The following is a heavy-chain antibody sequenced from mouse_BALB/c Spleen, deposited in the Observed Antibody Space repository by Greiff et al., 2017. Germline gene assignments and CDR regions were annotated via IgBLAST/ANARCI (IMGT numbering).Heavy chain of an antibody. J-gene: IGHJ4*01. CDR2: ISSGSSTI. D-gene: IGHD3-1*01. V-gene: IGHV5-17*02. CDR1: GFTFSSFG. Sequence: DVKLVESGGGLVQPGGSRKLSCAASGFTFSSFGMHWVRQAPEKGLEWVAYISSGSSTIYYADTVKGRFTISRDNPKNTLFLQMTSLRSEDTAMYYCARSSGRTSYYAMDYWGQGTSVTVSS. CDR3: ARSSGRTSYYAMDY.